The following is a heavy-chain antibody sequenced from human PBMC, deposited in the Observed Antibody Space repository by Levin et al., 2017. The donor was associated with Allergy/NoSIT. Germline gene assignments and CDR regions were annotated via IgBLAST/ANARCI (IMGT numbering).Heavy chain of an antibody. Sequence: GGSLRLSCAASQFTFSNYAMHWIRQAPGKGLEWVAYISYDAKNKFYADSVKGRFTISRDNSKNTLYLQMNSLRTEDTAVYFCARLAVVFAARDYGLDVWGRGTTVAVS. J-gene: IGHJ6*02. CDR3: ARLAVVFAARDYGLDV. CDR1: QFTFSNYA. D-gene: IGHD2-15*01. V-gene: IGHV3-30*04. CDR2: ISYDAKNK.